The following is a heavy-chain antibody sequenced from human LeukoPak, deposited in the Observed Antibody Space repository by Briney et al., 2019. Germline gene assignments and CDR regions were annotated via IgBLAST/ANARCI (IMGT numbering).Heavy chain of an antibody. J-gene: IGHJ5*02. CDR2: ISGSGGST. D-gene: IGHD5-18*01. V-gene: IGHV3-23*01. Sequence: PGGSLRLSCAASGFTFSSYAMSWVRQAPGKGLEWVSAISGSGGSTYYADSVKGRFTISRDNSKNTLYLQMNSLRAEDTAVYYCAKDLVGGRYSYEGLNWFDPWGQGTLVTVSS. CDR3: AKDLVGGRYSYEGLNWFDP. CDR1: GFTFSSYA.